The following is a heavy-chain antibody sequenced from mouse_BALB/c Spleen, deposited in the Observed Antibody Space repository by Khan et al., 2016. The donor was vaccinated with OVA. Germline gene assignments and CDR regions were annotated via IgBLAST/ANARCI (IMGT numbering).Heavy chain of an antibody. CDR3: ATTFITTAALYPMDY. D-gene: IGHD1-1*01. Sequence: QVQLQQSGAELVRPGVSVKISCKGSGYTFTDYTIHWVKQRHAQSLEWIGVISTYYGDANYNQKFKDKATLTVDNSSNTAYMELARLTSDDSAIYYCATTFITTAALYPMDYWGQGTTVTVSS. CDR1: GYTFTDYT. V-gene: IGHV1S137*01. CDR2: ISTYYGDA. J-gene: IGHJ4*01.